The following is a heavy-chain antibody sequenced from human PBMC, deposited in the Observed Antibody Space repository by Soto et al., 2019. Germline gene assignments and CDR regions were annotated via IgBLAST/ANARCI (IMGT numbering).Heavy chain of an antibody. CDR2: ISYDGSNK. D-gene: IGHD5-12*01. CDR3: AKDNGSGCDWLRVVDASDI. V-gene: IGHV3-30*18. CDR1: GFTFSSYG. Sequence: QVQLVESGGGVVQPGRSLRLSCAASGFTFSSYGMHWVRQAPGKGLEWVAVISYDGSNKYYADSVKGRLTISRDNSKNTLYLQMNSLRGEDTAVYYCAKDNGSGCDWLRVVDASDIWGQGTMVTVSS. J-gene: IGHJ3*02.